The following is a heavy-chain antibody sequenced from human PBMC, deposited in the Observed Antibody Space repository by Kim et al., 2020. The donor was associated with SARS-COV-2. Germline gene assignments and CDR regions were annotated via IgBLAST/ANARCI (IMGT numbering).Heavy chain of an antibody. J-gene: IGHJ6*02. D-gene: IGHD3-10*01. CDR3: ANGYGSGSSNYYFGMDV. Sequence: SETLSLTCTVSGASITSDSHYWSWIRQQPGKGLEWIGYIYHSGSTYYNPSLESRVTISLDTSKNLFSLNLSSVIAAGTAVYYCANGYGSGSSNYYFGMDVWGQGTPVTVS. CDR2: IYHSGST. CDR1: GASITSDSHY. V-gene: IGHV4-31*03.